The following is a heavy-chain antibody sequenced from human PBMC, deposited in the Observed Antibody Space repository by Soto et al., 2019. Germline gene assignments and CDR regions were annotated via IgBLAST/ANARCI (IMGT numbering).Heavy chain of an antibody. Sequence: SETLSLTCTVSGDSISSGNKYWSWIRQPPGKGLEWIGYIFSSGTTYYNPSLKSRLTMSLDASQSQFSLKLNSLTDADTAVYFCARVPSPFDYYYAMDVWGQGTTVTVSS. CDR3: ARVPSPFDYYYAMDV. D-gene: IGHD3-16*01. V-gene: IGHV4-30-4*01. J-gene: IGHJ6*02. CDR1: GDSISSGNKY. CDR2: IFSSGTT.